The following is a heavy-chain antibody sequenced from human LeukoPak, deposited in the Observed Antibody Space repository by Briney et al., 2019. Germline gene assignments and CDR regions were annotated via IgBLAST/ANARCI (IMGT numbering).Heavy chain of an antibody. V-gene: IGHV4-34*01. CDR1: GGSFSGYY. CDR3: ARGNKLRKKTGGYYDYMDV. J-gene: IGHJ6*03. D-gene: IGHD4-17*01. CDR2: INHSGST. Sequence: PSETLSLTCAVYGGSFSGYYWSWLRQPPGKGLEWIGEINHSGSTNYNPSLKSRVTISVDTSKNQFSLKLSSVTAADTAVYYRARGNKLRKKTGGYYDYMDVWGKGTTVTVSS.